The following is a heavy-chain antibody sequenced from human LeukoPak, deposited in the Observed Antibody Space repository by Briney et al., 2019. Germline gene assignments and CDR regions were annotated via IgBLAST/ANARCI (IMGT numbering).Heavy chain of an antibody. J-gene: IGHJ4*02. V-gene: IGHV4-34*01. D-gene: IGHD4-23*01. CDR2: INHSGST. Sequence: PSETLSLTCAVYGGSFSGYYWSWIRQPPGKGLEWIGEINHSGSTNYNPSLKSRVTISVDTSKNQFSLKLSSVTAADTAVYYCARLTGVTRQIDYWGQGTLVTVSS. CDR3: ARLTGVTRQIDY. CDR1: GGSFSGYY.